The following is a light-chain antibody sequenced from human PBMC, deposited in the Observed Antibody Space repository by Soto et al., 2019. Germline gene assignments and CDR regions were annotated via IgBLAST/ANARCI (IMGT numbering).Light chain of an antibody. J-gene: IGLJ1*01. CDR1: SSDVGGYNY. V-gene: IGLV2-14*03. CDR2: DVS. CDR3: SSYTSSSTEV. Sequence: QSVLTQPASVSGSPGQSITISCTGTSSDVGGYNYVSWYQHHPGKAPKLMIYDVSNRPSGVSNRFSGSKSGDTASLTISGLQAEDEADYYCSSYTSSSTEVFGNGTKVTVL.